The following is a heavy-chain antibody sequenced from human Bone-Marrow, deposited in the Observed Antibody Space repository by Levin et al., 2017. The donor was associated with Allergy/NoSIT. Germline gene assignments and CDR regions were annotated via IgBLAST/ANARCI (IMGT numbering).Heavy chain of an antibody. CDR3: ARGPTTVLRGYFDY. Sequence: GESLKISCAASGFTISSNYMSWVRQAPGKGLEWVSVIYSGGSTYYADSVKGRFTISRDNSKNTLYLQMNSLRAEDTAVYYCARGPTTVLRGYFDYWGQGTLVTVSS. V-gene: IGHV3-53*01. J-gene: IGHJ4*02. CDR2: IYSGGST. D-gene: IGHD4-17*01. CDR1: GFTISSNY.